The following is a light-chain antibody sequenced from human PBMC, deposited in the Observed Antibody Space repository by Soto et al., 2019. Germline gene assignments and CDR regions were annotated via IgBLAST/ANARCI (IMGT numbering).Light chain of an antibody. CDR1: QSISSW. V-gene: IGKV1-5*03. Sequence: DIQMTQSPSTLSASVGDRVTITCRASQSISSWLAWYQQKPGKAPKLLIYKAASVKSGVPSRFSGSGSGTEFTLTISSLQPDDFATYYCQQYNSYPYTFGQGTKLEIK. CDR3: QQYNSYPYT. CDR2: KAA. J-gene: IGKJ2*01.